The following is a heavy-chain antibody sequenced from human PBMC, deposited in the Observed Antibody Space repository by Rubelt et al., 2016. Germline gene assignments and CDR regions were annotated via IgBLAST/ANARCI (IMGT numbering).Heavy chain of an antibody. J-gene: IGHJ4*02. D-gene: IGHD2/OR15-2a*01. CDR2: IYWDDDK. CDR3: AQWRSYFVDY. V-gene: IGHV2-5*02. Sequence: QITLKESGPTLVKPTQTLTLTCTFSGFSLTTSGVGVGWIRQPPGKALEWLVLIYWDDDKRYSPSLKSRLSITKDTSKNQVVLTMTNMDPVDTATYYWAQWRSYFVDYWGQGTLVTGSS. CDR1: GFSLTTSGVG.